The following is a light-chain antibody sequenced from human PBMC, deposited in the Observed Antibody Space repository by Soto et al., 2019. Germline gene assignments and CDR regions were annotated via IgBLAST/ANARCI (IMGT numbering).Light chain of an antibody. CDR2: RNN. Sequence: QSVLTQPPSASGTPGQRVTISCSGSSSNIGSNYVYWYQQLPGTAPKLLIYRNNQRPSGVPDRFSGSKSGTSASLAISGLRSEDEADYYCAAWEDSLSVVVFGGGTKLNVL. V-gene: IGLV1-47*01. CDR1: SSNIGSNY. CDR3: AAWEDSLSVVV. J-gene: IGLJ2*01.